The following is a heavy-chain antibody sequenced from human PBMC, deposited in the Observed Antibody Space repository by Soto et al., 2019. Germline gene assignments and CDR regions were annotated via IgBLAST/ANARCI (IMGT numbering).Heavy chain of an antibody. V-gene: IGHV1-18*01. J-gene: IGHJ4*02. CDR1: GYTFTNYG. CDR3: ARRPHLADNVELDY. CDR2: ISAYSGHT. D-gene: IGHD6-19*01. Sequence: QVQLVQSGAEVKKPGASVTVSCKASGYTFTNYGINWVRQAPGQGLEWMGWISAYSGHTNYAQKLQERVTMTTDTSTSTAYMELRSLRSDDTAVYYCARRPHLADNVELDYWGQGTLVTVSS.